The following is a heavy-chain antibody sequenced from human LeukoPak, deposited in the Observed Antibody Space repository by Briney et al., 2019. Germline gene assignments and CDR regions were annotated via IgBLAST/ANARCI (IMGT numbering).Heavy chain of an antibody. CDR1: GFTFGDYA. CDR2: IRSKANSYAT. CDR3: TRRLGIAAALDY. D-gene: IGHD6-13*01. Sequence: PGGSLRLSCTASGFTFGDYAMHWVRQASGKGLEWVGRIRSKANSYATAYAASVKGRFTISRDDSKNTAYLQMNSLKTEDTAVYYCTRRLGIAAALDYWGQGTLVTVSS. J-gene: IGHJ4*02. V-gene: IGHV3-73*01.